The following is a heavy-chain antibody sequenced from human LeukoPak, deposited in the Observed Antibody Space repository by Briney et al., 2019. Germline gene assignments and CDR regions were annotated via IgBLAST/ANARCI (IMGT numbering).Heavy chain of an antibody. V-gene: IGHV4-39*01. D-gene: IGHD3-22*01. J-gene: IGHJ4*02. CDR1: GFTFSSYA. CDR2: IYYSGST. Sequence: GSLRLSCAASGFTFSSYAMSWIRQPPGKGLEWIGSIYYSGSTYYNPSLKSRVTISVDTSKNQFSLKLSSVTAADTAVYYCASYSSGYYRVDYWGQGTLVTVSS. CDR3: ASYSSGYYRVDY.